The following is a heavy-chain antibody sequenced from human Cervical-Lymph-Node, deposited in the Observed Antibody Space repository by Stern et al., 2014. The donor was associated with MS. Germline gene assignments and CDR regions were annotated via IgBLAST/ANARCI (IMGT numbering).Heavy chain of an antibody. CDR3: ARDPSYCGGDCYANWFDP. CDR2: INSDGSST. V-gene: IGHV3-74*01. J-gene: IGHJ5*02. D-gene: IGHD2-21*02. CDR1: GFTFSSYW. Sequence: VQLVESGGGLVQPGGSLRLSCAASGFTFSSYWMHWVRQAPGKGLVWVSRINSDGSSTSYADSVKGRFTISRDNDKNTLYLQMNSLRAEDTAVYYCARDPSYCGGDCYANWFDPWGQGTLVTVSS.